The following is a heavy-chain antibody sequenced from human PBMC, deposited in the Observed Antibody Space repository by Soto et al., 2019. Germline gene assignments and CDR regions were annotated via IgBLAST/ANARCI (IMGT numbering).Heavy chain of an antibody. Sequence: QLQLQESGPGLVKPSETLSLTCTVSGGSISSSIYYWGWLRQPPGKELEWIGSIYYSGNTYYSPSLESRVTISVDTSKNQFSLNLNSVTAAHTAVYFCARHGSNTGSYSEYFKHWGQGSLVIVSS. CDR1: GGSISSSIYY. J-gene: IGHJ1*01. V-gene: IGHV4-39*01. CDR3: ARHGSNTGSYSEYFKH. CDR2: IYYSGNT. D-gene: IGHD1-26*01.